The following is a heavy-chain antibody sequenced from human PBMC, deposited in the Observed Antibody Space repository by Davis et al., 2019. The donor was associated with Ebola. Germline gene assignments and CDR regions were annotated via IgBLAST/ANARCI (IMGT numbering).Heavy chain of an antibody. CDR3: ARGRIAVPGTGNWFDP. Sequence: GESLKISCAASGFTFSSYDMHWVRQAPGEGPEWVSTIGVVGDTHYPGSVKGRFTISRENVKNSLYLQMKSLGAGDTGVYYCARGRIAVPGTGNWFDPWGQGTRVTVSS. D-gene: IGHD6-19*01. CDR2: IGVVGDT. V-gene: IGHV3-13*01. CDR1: GFTFSSYD. J-gene: IGHJ5*02.